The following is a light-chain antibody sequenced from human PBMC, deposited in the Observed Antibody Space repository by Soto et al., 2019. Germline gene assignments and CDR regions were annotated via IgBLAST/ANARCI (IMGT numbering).Light chain of an antibody. J-gene: IGKJ1*01. Sequence: IVMTQSPATLSVSPGERATLSCRASQSINTNLAWFQQKPGRAPRLLIFGASTRATDIPARFSGSGSGTEFTLTISTLQSEDFVVYYCQHYNDRPPWTFGQGTKVEIK. V-gene: IGKV3-15*01. CDR1: QSINTN. CDR2: GAS. CDR3: QHYNDRPPWT.